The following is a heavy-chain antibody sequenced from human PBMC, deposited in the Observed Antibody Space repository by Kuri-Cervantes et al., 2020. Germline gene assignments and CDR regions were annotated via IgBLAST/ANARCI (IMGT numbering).Heavy chain of an antibody. J-gene: IGHJ5*02. CDR1: GGSISSYY. Sequence: SETLSLTCTVSGGSISSYYWSWIRQPPGKGLEWIGYIYYSGSTNYNPSLKSRVTISVDTPKNQFSLKLSSVTAADTAVYYCARSFRPYYDFWSGYFNWFDPWGQGTLVTVSS. D-gene: IGHD3-3*01. CDR3: ARSFRPYYDFWSGYFNWFDP. CDR2: IYYSGST. V-gene: IGHV4-59*01.